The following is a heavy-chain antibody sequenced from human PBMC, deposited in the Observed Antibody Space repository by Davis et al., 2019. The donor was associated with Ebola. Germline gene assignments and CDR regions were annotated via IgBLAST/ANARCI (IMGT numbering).Heavy chain of an antibody. V-gene: IGHV3-53*01. J-gene: IGHJ2*01. Sequence: PGGSLRLSCAASGFTVSSNYMSWVRQAPGKGLEWVSVIYSGGNTIYADSVKGRLTISRDISENTLYLQMNNLRDEDTAMYYCVQHGPGDFWYFGLWGRGTLVTVSS. D-gene: IGHD4-17*01. CDR2: IYSGGNT. CDR1: GFTVSSNY. CDR3: VQHGPGDFWYFGL.